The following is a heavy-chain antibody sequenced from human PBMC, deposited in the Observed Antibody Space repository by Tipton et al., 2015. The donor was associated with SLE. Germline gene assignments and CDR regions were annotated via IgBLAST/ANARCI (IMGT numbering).Heavy chain of an antibody. CDR1: GFTFSDYS. J-gene: IGHJ3*02. Sequence: SLRLSCAVSGFTFSDYSMNWVRQAPGKGLEWVSSISSSGSYTHYAESLKGRFTISRDNAKKSLYLQMNSLRAEDTAVYYCASHPRHNRDYSDPVDGLDIWGQGTMVTVSS. V-gene: IGHV3-21*01. D-gene: IGHD4-17*01. CDR3: ASHPRHNRDYSDPVDGLDI. CDR2: ISSSGSYT.